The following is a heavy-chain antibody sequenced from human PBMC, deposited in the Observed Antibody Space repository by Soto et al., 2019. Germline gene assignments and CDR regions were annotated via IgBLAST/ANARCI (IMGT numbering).Heavy chain of an antibody. D-gene: IGHD5-18*01. J-gene: IGHJ6*02. CDR1: GGSISSGDYY. CDR2: IYYSGTT. V-gene: IGHV4-30-4*01. Sequence: ASETLSLTCTVSGGSISSGDYYWSWIRQPPGKGLEWIGYIYYSGTTYYNPSPKSRVTISVDTSKNQFSLKVSSVTAADTAVYYCARALIQLWPHYYYGMDVWGQGTTVTVSS. CDR3: ARALIQLWPHYYYGMDV.